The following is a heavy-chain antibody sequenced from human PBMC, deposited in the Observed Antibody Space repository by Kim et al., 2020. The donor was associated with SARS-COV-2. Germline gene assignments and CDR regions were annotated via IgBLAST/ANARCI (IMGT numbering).Heavy chain of an antibody. V-gene: IGHV3-53*01. Sequence: GGSLRLSCAASGFTVSSNYMSWVRQAPGKGLEWVSVIYSGGSKYYADSVKGRFTISRDNSKNTLYLQMNSLRAEDTAVYYCARDAAYGDFHFDYWGQGTLVTVSS. CDR3: ARDAAYGDFHFDY. CDR1: GFTVSSNY. D-gene: IGHD4-17*01. CDR2: IYSGGSK. J-gene: IGHJ4*02.